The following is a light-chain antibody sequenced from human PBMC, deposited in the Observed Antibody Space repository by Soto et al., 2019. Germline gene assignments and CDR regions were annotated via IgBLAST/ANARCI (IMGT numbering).Light chain of an antibody. Sequence: EIVLTQSPGTLSLSPGERATLSCRASQSVNTTYLGRYQQKPGQAPRLLVSGTSRKATGIPDRFSGSGSGTDFTLTISSLEPEDFAVYYCQHYGSSPPMYTFGQGTKLEIK. CDR1: QSVNTTY. CDR2: GTS. V-gene: IGKV3-20*01. CDR3: QHYGSSPPMYT. J-gene: IGKJ2*01.